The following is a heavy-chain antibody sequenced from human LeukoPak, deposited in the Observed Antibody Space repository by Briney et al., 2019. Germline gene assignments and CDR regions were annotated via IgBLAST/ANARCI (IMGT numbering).Heavy chain of an antibody. Sequence: GGSLRLSCAASGFTFSNHGMHWVRQAPGKGLEWVTHIWYDGSNKEYAESVKGRFTISRDNSKNTLYLQMNSLRDEDTAVYYCARDQGTSTTAPKRKGRFDPWGQGTLVTVSS. CDR3: ARDQGTSTTAPKRKGRFDP. CDR2: IWYDGSNK. V-gene: IGHV3-33*01. D-gene: IGHD1-1*01. J-gene: IGHJ5*02. CDR1: GFTFSNHG.